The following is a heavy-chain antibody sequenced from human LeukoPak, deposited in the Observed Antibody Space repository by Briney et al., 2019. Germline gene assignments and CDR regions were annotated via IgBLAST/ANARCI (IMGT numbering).Heavy chain of an antibody. J-gene: IGHJ4*02. CDR1: GYTFTGYY. Sequence: GASVKVSRKASGYTFTGYYMHWVRQAPGQGLEWMGWINPNSGGTNYAQKFQGRVTMTRDTSISTAYMELSRLRSDDTAVYYCARETGNRDGYKNDYWGQGTLVTVSS. D-gene: IGHD5-24*01. CDR3: ARETGNRDGYKNDY. V-gene: IGHV1-2*02. CDR2: INPNSGGT.